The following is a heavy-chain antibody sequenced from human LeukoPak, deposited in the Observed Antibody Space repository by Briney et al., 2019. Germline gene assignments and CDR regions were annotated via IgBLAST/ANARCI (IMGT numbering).Heavy chain of an antibody. D-gene: IGHD3-22*01. CDR2: ISYSSSTI. V-gene: IGHV3-48*02. J-gene: IGHJ4*02. Sequence: PGGSLRLSCAASGFLFSSFSMNWVRQAPGKGLEWVSYISYSSSTIYYADSVKGRFTISRDNAKNSLYLQMNSLRDEDTAVYYCARDLYDSGGYSSPIDYWGQGTLVTVSS. CDR3: ARDLYDSGGYSSPIDY. CDR1: GFLFSSFS.